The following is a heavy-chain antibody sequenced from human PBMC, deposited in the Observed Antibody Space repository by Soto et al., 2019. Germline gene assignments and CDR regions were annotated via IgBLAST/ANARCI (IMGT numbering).Heavy chain of an antibody. J-gene: IGHJ4*02. Sequence: GGSLRLSCAASGFTFINYAMTWVRQAPGEGLEWVSTISGNGANTHYADSVKGRFSISRDNSKNTLYIQMNSLRADDTAVYYCAKDYGSSRYFFDYWGQGALVTVSS. D-gene: IGHD6-19*01. CDR1: GFTFINYA. V-gene: IGHV3-23*01. CDR2: ISGNGANT. CDR3: AKDYGSSRYFFDY.